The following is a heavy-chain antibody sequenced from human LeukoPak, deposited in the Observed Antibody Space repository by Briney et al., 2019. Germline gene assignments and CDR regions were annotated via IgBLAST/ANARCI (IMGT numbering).Heavy chain of an antibody. CDR1: GFTFDDYA. CDR2: ISGDGGRT. J-gene: IGHJ4*02. Sequence: GGSLRLSCAASGFTFDDYAMHWVRQAPGKGLEWVSLISGDGGRTYYADSVKGRFTISRDNSKNSLYLQMNSLRTEDTALYYCAKDISGDDASVFDYWGQGTLVTVSS. D-gene: IGHD4-17*01. V-gene: IGHV3-43*02. CDR3: AKDISGDDASVFDY.